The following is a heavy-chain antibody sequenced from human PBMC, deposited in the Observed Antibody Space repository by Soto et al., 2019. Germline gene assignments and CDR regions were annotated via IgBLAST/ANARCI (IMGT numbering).Heavy chain of an antibody. D-gene: IGHD6-13*01. CDR2: ISGSGVHT. CDR1: GVTFSNYA. CDR3: AKDAIMVSSSFNYFDF. Sequence: SLRLSCPASGVTFSNYAMNCVRQAPGEGLEWVSTISGSGVHTYYADSVKGRFTISRDNSKNTLFLQMNSLSAEDTAIYYCAKDAIMVSSSFNYFDFWGQGAMVTVSS. V-gene: IGHV3-23*01. J-gene: IGHJ4*02.